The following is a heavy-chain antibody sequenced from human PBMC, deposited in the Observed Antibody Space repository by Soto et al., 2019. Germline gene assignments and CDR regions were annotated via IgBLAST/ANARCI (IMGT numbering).Heavy chain of an antibody. D-gene: IGHD1-26*01. CDR1: GFTFSSYW. CDR3: AMGGSLNLYFDL. CDR2: INSDGSST. V-gene: IGHV3-74*01. J-gene: IGHJ2*01. Sequence: EVQLVESGGGLVQPGGSLRLSCAASGFTFSSYWMHWVRQAPGKGLVWVSRINSDGSSTSYADSVKGRFTISRDNAKNTFYLQMNSLSDEDTAVYYCAMGGSLNLYFDLWGRGTLVTVSS.